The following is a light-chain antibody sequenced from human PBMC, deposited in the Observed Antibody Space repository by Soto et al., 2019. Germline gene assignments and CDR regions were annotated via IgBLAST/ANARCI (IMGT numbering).Light chain of an antibody. CDR1: SSDVGGYSY. J-gene: IGLJ1*01. CDR3: SSFTSSTTYV. CDR2: DVS. V-gene: IGLV2-14*03. Sequence: QSALTQPASVSGSPGQSITISCTGTSSDVGGYSYVCWYQHHPGKAPKLIISDVSNRPSGVSNRFSGSKSGNTASLTISGLQAEDEADYYCSSFTSSTTYVFGTGTRSPS.